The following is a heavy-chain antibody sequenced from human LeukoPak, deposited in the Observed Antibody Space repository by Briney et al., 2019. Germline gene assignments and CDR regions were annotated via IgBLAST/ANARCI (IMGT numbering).Heavy chain of an antibody. CDR3: ARGEVRQDYYYYYMDV. V-gene: IGHV1-69*13. J-gene: IGHJ6*03. Sequence: VASVKVSCKASGGTFSSYTISWVRQAPGQGLEWMGGIIPIFGTANYAQKFQGRVTITADESTSTAYMELSSLRSEDTAVYYCARGEVRQDYYYYYMDVWGKGTTVTVSS. CDR1: GGTFSSYT. CDR2: IIPIFGTA. D-gene: IGHD1-26*01.